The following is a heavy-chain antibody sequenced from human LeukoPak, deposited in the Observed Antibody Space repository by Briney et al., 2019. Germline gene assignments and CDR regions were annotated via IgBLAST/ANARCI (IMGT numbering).Heavy chain of an antibody. Sequence: GGSLRLSCAASGFTFSRSWMSWVRQPPGKGLEWVANISPDGSTKYHMDSVRGRFTISRDNAKDSLYLEMSRLRDDDTAMYYCATGASGSWDFGGQGTLVTVSS. D-gene: IGHD6-13*01. CDR1: GFTFSRSW. J-gene: IGHJ4*02. V-gene: IGHV3-7*03. CDR2: ISPDGSTK. CDR3: ATGASGSWDF.